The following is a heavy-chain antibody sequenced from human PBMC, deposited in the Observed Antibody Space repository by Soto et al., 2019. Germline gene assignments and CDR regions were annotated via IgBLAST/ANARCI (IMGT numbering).Heavy chain of an antibody. CDR3: ARAQYLPDDAFDV. D-gene: IGHD2-2*01. CDR2: SNKEGSST. Sequence: QLVESGGGLVQPGGSLRLSCAASGFTHSNYWIHWVRQSPGKVLVWVARSNKEGSSTSHEESVNGRFTISRDNAKNKLYLQMKSLLAEDTTMYYCARAQYLPDDAFDVWGRGKVVTVSS. CDR1: GFTHSNYW. V-gene: IGHV3-74*01. J-gene: IGHJ3*01.